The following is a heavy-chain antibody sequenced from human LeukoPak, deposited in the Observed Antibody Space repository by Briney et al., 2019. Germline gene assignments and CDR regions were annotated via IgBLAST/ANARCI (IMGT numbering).Heavy chain of an antibody. CDR2: ISGDGTNT. CDR3: AKGAQWLVEY. J-gene: IGHJ4*02. D-gene: IGHD6-19*01. V-gene: IGHV3-43*02. Sequence: GGSLRLSCAASGFTFDDYAMHWVRQAPGQGLEWVSLISGDGTNTYYADSVKGRFTIPRDNSKSSLFLQMNSLRTEDTALYYCAKGAQWLVEYWGQGTLVTVSS. CDR1: GFTFDDYA.